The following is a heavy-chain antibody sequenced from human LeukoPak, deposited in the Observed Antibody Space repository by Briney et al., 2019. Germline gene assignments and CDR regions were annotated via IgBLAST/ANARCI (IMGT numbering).Heavy chain of an antibody. D-gene: IGHD2-21*02. CDR3: ARCGDCYASYYYYYGMDV. CDR1: GYTFTSYY. CDR2: INPSGGST. Sequence: ASVKVSCKASGYTFTSYYMHWVRQAPGQGLEWMGIINPSGGSTSYAQKFQGRVTMTRDTSTSTVYMELSSLRSEDTAVYYCARCGDCYASYYYYYGMDVWGQGTTVTVSS. J-gene: IGHJ6*02. V-gene: IGHV1-46*01.